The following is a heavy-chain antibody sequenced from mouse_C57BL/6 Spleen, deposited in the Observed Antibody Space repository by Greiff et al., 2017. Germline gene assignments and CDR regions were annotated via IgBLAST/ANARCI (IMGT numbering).Heavy chain of an antibody. CDR3: TRGGIMDY. V-gene: IGHV1-15*01. CDR2: IDPETGGT. J-gene: IGHJ4*01. Sequence: VQLQQSGAELVRPGASVTLSCKASGYTFTDYEMHWVQQTPVHGLEWIGAIDPETGGTAYNQKFKGKAILTADKSSSTAYMELRSLTSEDSAVYYCTRGGIMDYWGQGTSVTVSS. CDR1: GYTFTDYE.